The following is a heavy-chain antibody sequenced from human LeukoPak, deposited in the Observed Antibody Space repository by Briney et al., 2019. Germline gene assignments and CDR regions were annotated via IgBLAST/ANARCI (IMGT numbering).Heavy chain of an antibody. Sequence: GSLRLSCAASGFTFDDYGMSWVRQAPGKGLEWVSGINWNGGSTGYADSVKGRFTISRDNAKNSLYLQMNSLRAEDTASYYCARSYSGSYYADAFDIWGQGTMVTVSS. J-gene: IGHJ3*02. CDR3: ARSYSGSYYADAFDI. CDR2: INWNGGST. D-gene: IGHD1-26*01. V-gene: IGHV3-20*04. CDR1: GFTFDDYG.